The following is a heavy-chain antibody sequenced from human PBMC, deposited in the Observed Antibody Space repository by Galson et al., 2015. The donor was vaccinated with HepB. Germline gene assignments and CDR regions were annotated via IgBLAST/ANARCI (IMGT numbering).Heavy chain of an antibody. V-gene: IGHV1-69*02. D-gene: IGHD2-15*01. CDR1: GGTFNTYI. J-gene: IGHJ4*02. Sequence: SVKVSCKVSGGTFNTYIINWVRQAPGQGLEWMGRIIPIVGMPNYAQKFQGRVAITADKSTRTVYMELNSLRSEDTAVYYCARSVGTSSSALWGQGTLVAVSP. CDR2: IIPIVGMP. CDR3: ARSVGTSSSAL.